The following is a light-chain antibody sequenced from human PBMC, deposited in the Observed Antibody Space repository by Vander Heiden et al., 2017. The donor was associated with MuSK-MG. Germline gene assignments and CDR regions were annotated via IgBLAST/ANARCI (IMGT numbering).Light chain of an antibody. V-gene: IGKV3-20*01. CDR2: GAS. Sequence: EIVLTQSPGTLSLSPGERATLSCRASQSVSSGYLAWYKQKPGQAPRLLIYGASSRATGIPDRFSGSGSGTDFTLSISRLEPEDFAVYYCQQYGSSPQTFGQGTKLXIK. J-gene: IGKJ2*01. CDR1: QSVSSGY. CDR3: QQYGSSPQT.